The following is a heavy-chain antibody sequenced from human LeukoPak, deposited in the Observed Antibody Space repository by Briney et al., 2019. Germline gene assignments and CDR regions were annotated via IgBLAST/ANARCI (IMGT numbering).Heavy chain of an antibody. CDR3: ASIYSSGWSFYYGMDV. V-gene: IGHV3-21*01. J-gene: IGHJ6*02. Sequence: GGSLRLPCAASGFTFSSYSMNWVRQAPGKGLEWVSSISSSSSYIYYADSVKGRFTISRDNAKNSLYLQMNSLRAEDTAVYYCASIYSSGWSFYYGMDVWGQGTTVTVSS. CDR1: GFTFSSYS. CDR2: ISSSSSYI. D-gene: IGHD6-19*01.